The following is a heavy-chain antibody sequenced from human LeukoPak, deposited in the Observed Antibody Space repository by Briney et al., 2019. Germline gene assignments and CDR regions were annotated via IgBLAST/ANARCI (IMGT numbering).Heavy chain of an antibody. CDR1: GGTFSSYA. J-gene: IGHJ5*02. V-gene: IGHV1-8*02. Sequence: GASVKVSCKASGGTFSSYAISWVRQAPGQGLEWMGWMNPNSGNTGYAQKFQGRVTMTRNTSISTAYMELSSLRSEDTAVYYCARRKPIWFGEPRSNWFDPWGQGTLVTVSS. D-gene: IGHD3-10*01. CDR2: MNPNSGNT. CDR3: ARRKPIWFGEPRSNWFDP.